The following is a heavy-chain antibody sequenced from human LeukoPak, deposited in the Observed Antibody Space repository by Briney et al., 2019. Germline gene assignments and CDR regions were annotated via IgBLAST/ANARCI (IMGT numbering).Heavy chain of an antibody. J-gene: IGHJ4*02. D-gene: IGHD2-21*02. V-gene: IGHV3-30-3*01. Sequence: GRCLRLSCAASGFTFSSYAMHWVRQAPGKGLEWVAVISYDGSNKYYADSVKGRFTISRDNSKNTLYLQMNSLRAEDTAVYYCAAGGDAGYWGQGTLVTVSS. CDR3: AAGGDAGY. CDR1: GFTFSSYA. CDR2: ISYDGSNK.